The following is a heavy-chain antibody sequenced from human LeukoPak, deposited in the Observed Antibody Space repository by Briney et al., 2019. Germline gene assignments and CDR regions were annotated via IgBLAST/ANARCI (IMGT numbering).Heavy chain of an antibody. J-gene: IGHJ4*02. Sequence: GGSLRLSCAASGFTFSSYWIHWVRQAPGKGLEWVALIGHDGADKYYADSVKGRFLISRDNSKNMLFLQMNSLIIEDTAVYYCARNSDYYDYSPQSVWGQGTLVTVS. CDR2: IGHDGADK. CDR1: GFTFSSYW. V-gene: IGHV3-30*03. D-gene: IGHD3-22*01. CDR3: ARNSDYYDYSPQSV.